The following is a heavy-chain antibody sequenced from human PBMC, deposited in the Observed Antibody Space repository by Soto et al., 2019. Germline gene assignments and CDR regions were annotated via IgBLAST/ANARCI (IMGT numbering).Heavy chain of an antibody. CDR3: AKDDCSGGSCYHYYMDV. D-gene: IGHD2-15*01. CDR1: GFTFSSYA. CDR2: ISGSGGST. V-gene: IGHV3-23*01. J-gene: IGHJ6*03. Sequence: PGGSLRLSCAASGFTFSSYAMSWVRQAPGKGLEWVSAISGSGGSTYYADSVKGRFTISRDNSKNTLYLQMNSLRAEDTAVYYCAKDDCSGGSCYHYYMDVWGKGTTVTVSS.